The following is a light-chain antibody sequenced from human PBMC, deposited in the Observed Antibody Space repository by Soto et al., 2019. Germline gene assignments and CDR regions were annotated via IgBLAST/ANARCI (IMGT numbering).Light chain of an antibody. J-gene: IGKJ4*01. CDR2: ETS. Sequence: EVVLKQSPDTLSLSPGERATLSCRASQDVGKVLVWYQQKPGLSPSLVIYETSKMATDIPDRFSGSGSGTDSTLTINHLEPEDVVVYYCQQRNNWPLTFVEGTKVELK. CDR1: QDVGKV. V-gene: IGKV3-11*01. CDR3: QQRNNWPLT.